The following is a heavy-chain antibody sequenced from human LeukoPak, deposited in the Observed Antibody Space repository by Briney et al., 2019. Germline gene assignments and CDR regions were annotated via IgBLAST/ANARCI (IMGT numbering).Heavy chain of an antibody. V-gene: IGHV4-59*01. J-gene: IGHJ2*01. CDR2: IYYSGST. CDR3: ARAPLYWYFDL. CDR1: GGSISSYY. Sequence: PSETLSLTCTVSGGSISSYYWSWIRQPPGKGLEWIGYIYYSGSTNYNPSLKSRVTISVDTSKNQFSLKPSSVTAADTAVYYCARAPLYWYFDLWGRGTLVTVSS.